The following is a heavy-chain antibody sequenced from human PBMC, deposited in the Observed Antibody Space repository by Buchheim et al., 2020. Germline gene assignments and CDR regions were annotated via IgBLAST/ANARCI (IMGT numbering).Heavy chain of an antibody. J-gene: IGHJ4*02. CDR2: IDAGGNS. V-gene: IGHV3-23*01. CDR3: DKIWSGYSGADY. Sequence: DVKLLQSGGGLVQPGGSLRLSCAASGFTMSSDGMSWVRQAPGKGLEGVATIDAGGNSFHADSVKGRFTISRDDSKNTLYLQMNNLRAEDTAVYYCDKIWSGYSGADYWGQGTL. CDR1: GFTMSSDG. D-gene: IGHD3-3*01.